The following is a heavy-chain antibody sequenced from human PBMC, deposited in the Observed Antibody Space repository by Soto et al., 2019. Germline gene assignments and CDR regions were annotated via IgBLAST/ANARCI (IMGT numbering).Heavy chain of an antibody. J-gene: IGHJ5*02. CDR2: INHSGST. Sequence: SETLSLTCAVYGGSFSGYYWSWIRQPPGKGLEWIGEINHSGSTNYNPSLKSRVTISVDTSKNQFSLKLSSVTAADTAVYYCARGFGSRWLRWFDPWGQGTLVTVSS. CDR1: GGSFSGYY. V-gene: IGHV4-34*01. CDR3: ARGFGSRWLRWFDP. D-gene: IGHD5-12*01.